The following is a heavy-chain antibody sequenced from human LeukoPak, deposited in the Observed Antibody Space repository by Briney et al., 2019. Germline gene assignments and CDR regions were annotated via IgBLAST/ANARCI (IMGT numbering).Heavy chain of an antibody. CDR3: AREGVAVPNAFDS. CDR2: ISWNRGSI. V-gene: IGHV3-9*01. CDR1: GFTFDDYA. D-gene: IGHD3-16*01. Sequence: GGSLRLSCAASGFTFDDYAMHWVRQAPGKGLEWVSGISWNRGSIDYADAVKGRFTLSRENARNSLYLQMNSLRDGDTAVCFCAREGVAVPNAFDSWGEGAMVTVS. J-gene: IGHJ3*02.